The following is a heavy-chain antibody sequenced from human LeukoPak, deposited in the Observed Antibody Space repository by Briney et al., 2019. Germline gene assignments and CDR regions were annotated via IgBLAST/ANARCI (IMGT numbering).Heavy chain of an antibody. V-gene: IGHV4-59*12. CDR3: AREGSGWNGPFDY. J-gene: IGHJ4*02. CDR1: GGSISSYY. D-gene: IGHD6-19*01. Sequence: SETLSLTCTVSGGSISSYYWSWIRQPPGKGLEWIGYIYYSGSTNYNPSLKSRVTISVDASKNQFSLKLSSVTAADTAVYYCAREGSGWNGPFDYWGQGTLVTVSS. CDR2: IYYSGST.